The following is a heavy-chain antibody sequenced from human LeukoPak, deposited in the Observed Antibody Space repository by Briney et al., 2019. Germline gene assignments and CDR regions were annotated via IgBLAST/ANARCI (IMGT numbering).Heavy chain of an antibody. Sequence: PGGSLRLSCAASGLTFSSYEMNWVRQAPGKGLEWVSYISSSGSATYYADSVQGRFTISRDNAKNTLYLQMNSLGAEDTAVYYCASCVAVPGLPDYWGQGTLVTVSS. CDR2: ISSSGSAT. J-gene: IGHJ4*02. D-gene: IGHD6-19*01. CDR1: GLTFSSYE. V-gene: IGHV3-48*03. CDR3: ASCVAVPGLPDY.